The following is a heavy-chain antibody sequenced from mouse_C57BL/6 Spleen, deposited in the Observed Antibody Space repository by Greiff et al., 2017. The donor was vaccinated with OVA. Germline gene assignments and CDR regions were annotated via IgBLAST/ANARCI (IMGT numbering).Heavy chain of an antibody. D-gene: IGHD2-4*01. CDR2: ISGGGGNT. J-gene: IGHJ3*01. CDR3: ANYDPFAY. Sequence: EVHLVESGGGLVKPGGSLKLSCAASGFTFSSYTMSWVRQTPEKRLEWVATISGGGGNTYYPDSVKGRFTISRDNAKNTLYLKMSSLRSEDTALYYCANYDPFAYWGQGTLVTVSA. V-gene: IGHV5-9*01. CDR1: GFTFSSYT.